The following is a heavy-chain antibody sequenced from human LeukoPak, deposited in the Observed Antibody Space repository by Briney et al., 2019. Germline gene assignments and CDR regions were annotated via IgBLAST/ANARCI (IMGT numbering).Heavy chain of an antibody. CDR3: ARHLSDKIVVVITPTHAFDI. CDR2: IDPSDSYT. Sequence: GESLKISCKGSGYSFTSYWISWVRQMPGKGLEWMGRIDPSDSYTNYSPSFQGHVTISADKSISTAYLQWSSLKASDTAMYYCARHLSDKIVVVITPTHAFDIWGQGTMVTVSS. V-gene: IGHV5-10-1*01. CDR1: GYSFTSYW. J-gene: IGHJ3*02. D-gene: IGHD3-22*01.